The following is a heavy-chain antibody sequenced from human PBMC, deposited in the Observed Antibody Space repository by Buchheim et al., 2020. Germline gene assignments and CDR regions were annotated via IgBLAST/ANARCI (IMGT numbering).Heavy chain of an antibody. Sequence: EVQLLESGGGSVQPGGSLRLSCAASGFTFGIYAMSWVRQAPGKGLEWVAGISNDGTATYYTDSVKGRFTISRARYKSTLYLQMNTLRVEDTATYYCAKLVVPSAMDYFDHWGQGTL. CDR3: AKLVVPSAMDYFDH. D-gene: IGHD2-2*01. V-gene: IGHV3-23*01. J-gene: IGHJ4*02. CDR1: GFTFGIYA. CDR2: ISNDGTAT.